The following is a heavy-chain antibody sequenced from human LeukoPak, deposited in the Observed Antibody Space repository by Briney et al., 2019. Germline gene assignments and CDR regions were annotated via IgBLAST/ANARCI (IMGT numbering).Heavy chain of an antibody. CDR3: ATAAPIFTGTTEYNWFDP. Sequence: ASVKVSCKVSGYTLTELSMHWVRQAPGKGLEWMGGFDPEDGETIYAQKFQGRVTMTEDTSTDTAYMELSSLRSEDTAVYYCATAAPIFTGTTEYNWFDPWGQGTLVTVSS. J-gene: IGHJ5*02. V-gene: IGHV1-24*01. D-gene: IGHD1-7*01. CDR1: GYTLTELS. CDR2: FDPEDGET.